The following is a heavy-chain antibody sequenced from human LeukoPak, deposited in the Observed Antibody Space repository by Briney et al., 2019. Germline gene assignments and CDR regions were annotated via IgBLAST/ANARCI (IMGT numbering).Heavy chain of an antibody. CDR3: TRDQMNY. V-gene: IGHV3-53*01. CDR2: IFSNGDT. CDR1: GFSLSDYG. Sequence: GGSLRLSCVGSGFSLSDYGIHWVRQAPGKGLEWVSLIFSNGDTHYADSVKGRFTISRDTSKNTVSLQMNSLRVEDTAMYYCTRDQMNYWGQGTLVTVSS. J-gene: IGHJ4*02. D-gene: IGHD5-24*01.